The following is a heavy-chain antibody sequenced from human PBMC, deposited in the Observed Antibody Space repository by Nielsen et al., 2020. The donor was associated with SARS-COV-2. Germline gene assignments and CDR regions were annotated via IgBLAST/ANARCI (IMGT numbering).Heavy chain of an antibody. V-gene: IGHV1-18*04. D-gene: IGHD2-21*02. CDR3: ASINCGGDCYSPVYYYGMDV. Sequence: ASVKVSCKASGYTLASYGISWVRQAAGQGFEWMGWISGYNGNTKYAQKLQGRVTLTTDTSTNIVYMELRSLRSDDSAVYYCASINCGGDCYSPVYYYGMDVWGQGTTVTVSS. J-gene: IGHJ6*02. CDR1: GYTLASYG. CDR2: ISGYNGNT.